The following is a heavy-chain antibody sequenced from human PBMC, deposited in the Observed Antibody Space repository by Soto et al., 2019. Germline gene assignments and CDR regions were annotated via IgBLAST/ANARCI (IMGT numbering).Heavy chain of an antibody. Sequence: QVQLVESGGGLVKPGGSLRLSCAASGFTFTDFYMSWIRQAPGKGPEWLSYISSDASDIHYGDSVKGRFTISRDNARNTLYLQMNSLRAEDTAVYFCARVHSSIYSWDYLDFWGQGTLVTVSS. V-gene: IGHV3-11*01. CDR2: ISSDASDI. CDR1: GFTFTDFY. CDR3: ARVHSSIYSWDYLDF. J-gene: IGHJ4*02. D-gene: IGHD1-1*01.